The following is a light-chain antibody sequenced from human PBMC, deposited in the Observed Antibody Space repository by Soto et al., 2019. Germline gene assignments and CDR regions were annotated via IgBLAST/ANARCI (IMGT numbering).Light chain of an antibody. V-gene: IGKV3-20*01. CDR1: QSVSSN. CDR3: QQYGSSPRT. J-gene: IGKJ1*01. CDR2: GAS. Sequence: IVMTQSPATLSVSPGERATLSFRASQSVSSNLAWYQQTPGQPPRILIYGASSRDTGIPDRFSGSGSGTDFTLTLSRLEPEDFAVYYCQQYGSSPRTFGQGTKV.